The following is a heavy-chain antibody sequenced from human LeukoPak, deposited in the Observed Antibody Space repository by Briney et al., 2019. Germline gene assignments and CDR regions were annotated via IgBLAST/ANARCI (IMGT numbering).Heavy chain of an antibody. CDR3: ASRAYTAMVK. D-gene: IGHD5-18*01. CDR1: GFTFSTYA. CDR2: ISGSGVSA. Sequence: PGGSLRLSCAASGFTFSTYAMSWVRQAPGKGLEWVSGISGSGVSAYYADSVKGRFTISRDNSKNTLYLQMTSLRAEDTAVYYCASRAYTAMVKWGQGNLVTVSS. V-gene: IGHV3-23*01. J-gene: IGHJ4*02.